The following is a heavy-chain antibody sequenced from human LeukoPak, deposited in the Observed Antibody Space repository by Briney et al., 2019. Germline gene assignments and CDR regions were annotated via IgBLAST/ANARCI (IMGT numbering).Heavy chain of an antibody. CDR2: ISYDGSNK. Sequence: GGSLRLSCAASGFTFSSYGMHWVRQAPGKGLELVAVISYDGSNKYYADSVKGRFTISRDNSEDTLYLQMNSLRAEDTAVYYCARGAPSYYYDSSGKTDDAFDIWGQGTMVTVSS. CDR3: ARGAPSYYYDSSGKTDDAFDI. CDR1: GFTFSSYG. D-gene: IGHD3-22*01. V-gene: IGHV3-30*04. J-gene: IGHJ3*02.